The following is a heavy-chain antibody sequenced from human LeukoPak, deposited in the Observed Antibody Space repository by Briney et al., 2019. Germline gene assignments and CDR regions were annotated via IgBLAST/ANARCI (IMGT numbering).Heavy chain of an antibody. V-gene: IGHV4-39*07. J-gene: IGHJ4*02. D-gene: IGHD3-3*01. CDR3: ARGDDFWSGYFSPLRTYYFDY. CDR1: GGSISSSSYY. Sequence: SETLSLTCTVSGGSISSSSYYWGWIRQPPGKGLEWIGEINHSGSTNYNPSLKSRVTISVDTSKNQFSLKLSSVTAADTAVYYCARGDDFWSGYFSPLRTYYFDYWGQGTLVTVSS. CDR2: INHSGST.